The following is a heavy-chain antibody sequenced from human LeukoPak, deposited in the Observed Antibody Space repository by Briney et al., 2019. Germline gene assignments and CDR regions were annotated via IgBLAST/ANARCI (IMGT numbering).Heavy chain of an antibody. Sequence: GGSLRLSCAASGFTFSSYAMTWVRQAPGKGLEWVLAISGGATSTYYADSVKGRFTISRDSSKHTLYLQMNSLRAEDTAVYFCAKAPRYSSGWYHYFDCWGQGTLVTVSS. D-gene: IGHD6-19*01. V-gene: IGHV3-23*01. CDR1: GFTFSSYA. J-gene: IGHJ4*02. CDR2: ISGGATST. CDR3: AKAPRYSSGWYHYFDC.